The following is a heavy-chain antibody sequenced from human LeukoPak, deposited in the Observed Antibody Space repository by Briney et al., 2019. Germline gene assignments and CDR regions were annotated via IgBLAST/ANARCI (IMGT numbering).Heavy chain of an antibody. D-gene: IGHD3-10*01. J-gene: IGHJ3*02. CDR2: IFGSGDTT. Sequence: PGGSLRLSCAASGFPFSSYAMNWVRQAPGKGLEWVSIIFGSGDTTYYADSVKGRFTISRDNSKNTLYLQMNSLGAEDTAVYYCAREGNYYGSGSYRDGFDIWVQGTMVTVSS. CDR1: GFPFSSYA. CDR3: AREGNYYGSGSYRDGFDI. V-gene: IGHV3-23*01.